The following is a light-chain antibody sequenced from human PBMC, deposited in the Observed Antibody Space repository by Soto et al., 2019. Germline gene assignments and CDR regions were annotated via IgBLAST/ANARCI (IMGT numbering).Light chain of an antibody. V-gene: IGLV1-40*01. CDR3: QSYDSSLQFYV. Sequence: QSVLTQPPSVSGAPGQRVTSSCTGSSSNIGAGYDVHWYQQLPGTAPKLLIYGNSNRPSGVPDRFSGSKSGTSASLAITGLQAEDEADYYCQSYDSSLQFYVFGTGTKLTVL. CDR2: GNS. J-gene: IGLJ1*01. CDR1: SSNIGAGYD.